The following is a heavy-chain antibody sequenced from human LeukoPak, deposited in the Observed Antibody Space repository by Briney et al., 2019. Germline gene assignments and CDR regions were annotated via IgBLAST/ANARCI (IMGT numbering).Heavy chain of an antibody. V-gene: IGHV4-34*01. J-gene: IGHJ4*02. CDR3: ARLAFVAVAGR. CDR2: INHSGST. CDR1: GGSFSGYY. D-gene: IGHD6-19*01. Sequence: SETLSLTCAVYGGSFSGYYWSWIRQPPGKGLEWIGEINHSGSTNYNPSLKSRVTISVDTSKNQFSLKLSSVTAADTAVYYCARLAFVAVAGRRGQGTLVTVSS.